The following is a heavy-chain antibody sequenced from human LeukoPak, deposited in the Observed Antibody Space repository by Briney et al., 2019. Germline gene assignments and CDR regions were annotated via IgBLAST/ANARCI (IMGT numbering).Heavy chain of an antibody. CDR2: IHSSASA. J-gene: IGHJ5*01. D-gene: IGHD5-12*01. CDR1: GYSISSGHY. CDR3: ARDLGYSGFDWAP. Sequence: PSETLSLTCTVSGYSISSGHYWGWIRQPPGKRLEWIGSIHSSASAYYNPTLKSRVTISVDASKNQFSLNLTSVTAADAAVYYCARDLGYSGFDWAPWGQGTLVTVSS. V-gene: IGHV4-38-2*02.